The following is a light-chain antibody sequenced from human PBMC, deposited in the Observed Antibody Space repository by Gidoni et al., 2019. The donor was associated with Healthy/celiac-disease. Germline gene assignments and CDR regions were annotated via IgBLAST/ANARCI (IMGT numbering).Light chain of an antibody. CDR3: QQYDNLPIT. J-gene: IGKJ5*01. V-gene: IGKV1-33*01. CDR1: QAISNY. CDR2: DAS. Sequence: MTQSPSSLSASVGDRVTITCQASQAISNYLNWYQQKPGKAPKLLIYDASNLETGVPSRFSGSGSGTDFTFTIRSLQPEDIATYYCQQYDNLPITFGQGTRLEIK.